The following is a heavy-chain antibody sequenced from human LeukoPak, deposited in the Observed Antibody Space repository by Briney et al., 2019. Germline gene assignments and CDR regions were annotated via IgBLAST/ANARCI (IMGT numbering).Heavy chain of an antibody. J-gene: IGHJ6*03. V-gene: IGHV4-38-2*01. Sequence: SETLSLTCAVSGYSLSSGYYWGWIRQPPGKGLAWIGSIYHSGSTYYNTSLKSRVTISIDTSKNQFSLKLSSVTAADTAVYYCARSYQTDSSGYYYPYYYYMDVWGKGTTVTVSS. CDR2: IYHSGST. D-gene: IGHD3-22*01. CDR3: ARSYQTDSSGYYYPYYYYMDV. CDR1: GYSLSSGYY.